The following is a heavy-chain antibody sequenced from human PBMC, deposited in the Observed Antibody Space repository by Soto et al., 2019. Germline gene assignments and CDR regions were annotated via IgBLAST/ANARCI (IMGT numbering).Heavy chain of an antibody. D-gene: IGHD4-17*01. Sequence: EVQLVESGGGLVQPGGSLRLSCAASGFIFSDCWMGWVRQAPGKGLEWVANIKKDGSNQYYVGSVRGRFTISRDNDKNLLYLQMNYLSVEDTAVYYCARHGDYVFDYWGQGTLVTASS. V-gene: IGHV3-7*02. J-gene: IGHJ4*02. CDR1: GFIFSDCW. CDR2: IKKDGSNQ. CDR3: ARHGDYVFDY.